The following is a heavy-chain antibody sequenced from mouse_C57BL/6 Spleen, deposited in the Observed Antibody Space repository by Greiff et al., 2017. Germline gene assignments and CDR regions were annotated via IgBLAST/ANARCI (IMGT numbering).Heavy chain of an antibody. J-gene: IGHJ3*01. D-gene: IGHD2-4*01. V-gene: IGHV1-22*01. Sequence: EVQLQQSGPELVKPGASVTMSCKASGYTFTDYNMHWVKQSHGKSLEWIGYINPNNGGTSYNQKFKGKATLTVNKSSSTAYMELRSLTSEDSAVYYCATFYYDYDGFAYWGQGTLVTVSA. CDR2: INPNNGGT. CDR1: GYTFTDYN. CDR3: ATFYYDYDGFAY.